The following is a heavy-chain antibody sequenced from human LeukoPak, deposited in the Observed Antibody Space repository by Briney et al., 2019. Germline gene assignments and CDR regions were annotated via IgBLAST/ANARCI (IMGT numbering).Heavy chain of an antibody. CDR2: IRSKANSYAT. D-gene: IGHD3-10*01. Sequence: GGSLKLSCAASGFTFSGSAMHWVRQASGKGLEWVGRIRSKANSYATAYAASVKGRFTISRDDSKNTAYLQMNSLKTEDTAVXXXXXXXXQPISGYYYMDVWGKGTTVTISS. J-gene: IGHJ6*03. CDR1: GFTFSGSA. V-gene: IGHV3-73*01. CDR3: XXXXXQPISGYYYMDV.